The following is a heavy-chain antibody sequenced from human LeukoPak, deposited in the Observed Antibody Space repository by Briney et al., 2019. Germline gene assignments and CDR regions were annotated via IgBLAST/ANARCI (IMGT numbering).Heavy chain of an antibody. V-gene: IGHV3-21*01. CDR3: ARDLYDSSGYSAPDAFGI. D-gene: IGHD3-22*01. CDR1: GFTFSSYS. Sequence: GGSLRLSCAASGFTFSSYSMNWVRQAPGKGLEWVSSISSSSSYIYYADSVKGLFTISRDNAKNSLHLQMNSLRAEDTAVYYCARDLYDSSGYSAPDAFGIWGQGTMVTVSS. CDR2: ISSSSSYI. J-gene: IGHJ3*02.